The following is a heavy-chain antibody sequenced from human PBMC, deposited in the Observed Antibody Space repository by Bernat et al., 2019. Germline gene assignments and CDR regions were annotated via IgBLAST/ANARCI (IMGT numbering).Heavy chain of an antibody. CDR2: ISAYNGNT. D-gene: IGHD3-10*01. J-gene: IGHJ4*02. V-gene: IGHV1-18*01. Sequence: QVQLVQSGAEVKKPGASVKVSCKASGYTFTSYGISWVRQAPGQELEWMGWISAYNGNTNYAQKLQGRVTMTTDTSTSTAYMELRSLRSDDTAVYYCARGDRRYYGSGSYYTGVQDYWGQGTLVTVSS. CDR3: ARGDRRYYGSGSYYTGVQDY. CDR1: GYTFTSYG.